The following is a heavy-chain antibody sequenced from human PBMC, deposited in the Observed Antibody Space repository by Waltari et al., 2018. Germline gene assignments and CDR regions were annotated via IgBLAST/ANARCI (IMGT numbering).Heavy chain of an antibody. J-gene: IGHJ4*02. D-gene: IGHD5-12*01. V-gene: IGHV3-30*18. CDR1: GFTFSSYG. Sequence: QVQLVESGGGVVQPGTSLRLSCAASGFTFSSYGMHWARQAPGKGLEWVAVISYDGSHKYYADSVKGRFTISRDNSKNTLYLQMSSLRAEDTAVYYCAKDFKRGYTGYNSFFDYWGQGTLVTVSS. CDR3: AKDFKRGYTGYNSFFDY. CDR2: ISYDGSHK.